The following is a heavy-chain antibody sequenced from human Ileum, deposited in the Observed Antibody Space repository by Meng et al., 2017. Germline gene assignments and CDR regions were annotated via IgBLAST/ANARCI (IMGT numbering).Heavy chain of an antibody. J-gene: IGHJ4*01. CDR3: ARQYCSSSSCYLIDD. CDR1: GGTFTTNT. D-gene: IGHD2-2*01. Sequence: QGQLVRYGAEMKKPGSSVKVSCKVSGGTFTTNTFNWVRLAPGQGLEWLGQIIPMFDTANYAQKFQGRVTLTADKSTRTASMELSSLRSEDTAVYYCARQYCSSSSCYLIDDWGHGTLVTVSS. CDR2: IIPMFDTA. V-gene: IGHV1-69*06.